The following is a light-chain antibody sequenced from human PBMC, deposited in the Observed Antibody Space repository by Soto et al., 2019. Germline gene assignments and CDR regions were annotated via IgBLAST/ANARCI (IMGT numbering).Light chain of an antibody. Sequence: DTRVTQSLLFLFVSTGDRGTXTCRASQGISSYLAWYQQRPGKAPKFLMYAVPTLQSGVPSRFSGSGSGTEFALTISSLQPEDFAPYYCHQLKNWPLPFAWGTKVDIK. CDR2: AVP. J-gene: IGKJ4*01. CDR3: HQLKNWPLP. V-gene: IGKV1-9*01. CDR1: QGISSY.